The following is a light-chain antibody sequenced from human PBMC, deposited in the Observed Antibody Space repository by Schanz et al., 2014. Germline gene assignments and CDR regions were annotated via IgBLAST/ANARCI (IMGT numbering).Light chain of an antibody. J-gene: IGLJ3*02. CDR2: GNN. V-gene: IGLV1-44*01. CDR1: SSNIGSNT. Sequence: QSVLTQPPSASGTPGQRVTISCSGSSSNIGSNTVNWYQQFPGTAPKVLIYGNNQRPSGVPDRFSGSQSGTSASLAISGLQSEDEGDYYCAAWDDSLNGWVFGGGTKLTVL. CDR3: AAWDDSLNGWV.